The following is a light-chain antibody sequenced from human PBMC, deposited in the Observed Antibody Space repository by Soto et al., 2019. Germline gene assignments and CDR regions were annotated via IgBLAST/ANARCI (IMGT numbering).Light chain of an antibody. Sequence: EIVLTQSPGTLSVSPGERATLSCRASQTIGSNHLAWYQQKPGQAPSLLIYGTSSRATGNPDRFSGSGSGADFTLTIPRRGAEDSAIFFRREYVCLPFGQRTKVEIK. V-gene: IGKV3-20*01. CDR1: QTIGSNH. CDR2: GTS. J-gene: IGKJ1*01. CDR3: REYVCLP.